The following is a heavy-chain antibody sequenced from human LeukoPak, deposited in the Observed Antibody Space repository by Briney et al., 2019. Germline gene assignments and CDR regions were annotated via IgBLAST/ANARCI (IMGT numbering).Heavy chain of an antibody. CDR1: GASITASGFY. V-gene: IGHV4-39*01. Sequence: SETLSLTCSVSGASITASGFYWAWVRRPPGKGLEWIGSLYYGATNYYNPSLQSRVTISVDTSKNQFSLDPASVTAADTAVYYCARRSHSPLGSPYWGQGTQVTVSS. J-gene: IGHJ4*01. D-gene: IGHD3-10*01. CDR3: ARRSHSPLGSPY. CDR2: LYYGATN.